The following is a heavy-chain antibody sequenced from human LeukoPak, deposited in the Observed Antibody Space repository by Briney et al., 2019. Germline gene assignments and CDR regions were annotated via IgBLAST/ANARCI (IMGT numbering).Heavy chain of an antibody. V-gene: IGHV4-34*01. CDR1: GGSFSGYY. D-gene: IGHD3-16*02. CDR3: ARAGYDYVWGSYRYASYYLDY. CDR2: INHSGST. Sequence: PSETLSLTCAVYGGSFSGYYWSWIRQPPGKGLEWIGEINHSGSTNYNPSLKSRVTISVDTSKNQFSPKLSSVTAADTAVYYCARAGYDYVWGSYRYASYYLDYWGQGTLVTVSS. J-gene: IGHJ4*02.